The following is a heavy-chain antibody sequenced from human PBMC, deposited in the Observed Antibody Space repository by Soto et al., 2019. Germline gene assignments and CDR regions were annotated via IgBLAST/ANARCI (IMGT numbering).Heavy chain of an antibody. D-gene: IGHD3-9*01. CDR1: GGGNLRDYR. CDR2: IIPNSGGT. J-gene: IGHJ6*02. Sequence: ASVKVSCKDSGGGNLRDYRTTWVRRAPGQGLEWMGGIIPNSGGTNYAQKFQGWVTMTRDTSTSTAYMELSRLRSDDTAVYYCARDGASTYYDILTGTNYYYYGMDVWGQGTTVTVSS. CDR3: ARDGASTYYDILTGTNYYYYGMDV. V-gene: IGHV1-2*04.